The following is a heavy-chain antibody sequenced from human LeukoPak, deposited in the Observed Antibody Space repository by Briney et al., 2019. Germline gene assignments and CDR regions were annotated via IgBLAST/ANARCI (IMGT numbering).Heavy chain of an antibody. D-gene: IGHD7-27*01. CDR2: MSPNSGDT. CDR1: GYTFTSFD. Sequence: ASVKVSCKASGYTFTSFDFNWVRQATGQRPEWMGWMSPNSGDTGYAQKFQDRVTMTRNTSISTAYMELSSLRSDDTAVYYCARGPPNWGYDYWGPGTLVTVSS. V-gene: IGHV1-8*01. CDR3: ARGPPNWGYDY. J-gene: IGHJ4*02.